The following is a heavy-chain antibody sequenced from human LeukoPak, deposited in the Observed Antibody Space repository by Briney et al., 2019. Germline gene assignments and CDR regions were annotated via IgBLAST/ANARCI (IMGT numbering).Heavy chain of an antibody. CDR2: IYYSGST. CDR1: GGSISSYY. CDR3: AKGEGDY. V-gene: IGHV4-59*01. D-gene: IGHD2-21*01. Sequence: PSETLSLTCTVSGGSISSYYWSWIRQPPGKGLEWIGHIYYSGSTNYNPSLKSRVTISVDTSKNQFSLKVRSVTAADTAVYYCAKGEGDYWGQGTLVTVSS. J-gene: IGHJ4*02.